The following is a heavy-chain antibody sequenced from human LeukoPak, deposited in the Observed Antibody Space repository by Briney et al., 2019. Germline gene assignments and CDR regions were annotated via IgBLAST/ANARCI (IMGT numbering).Heavy chain of an antibody. CDR1: GDSISTGDYY. CDR3: AREGYHDTSGYYPVTD. D-gene: IGHD3-22*01. CDR2: IHHRRGT. V-gene: IGHV4-30-4*01. Sequence: SETLSLTCTVSGDSISTGDYYWSWIRQSPGKGLEWVGHIHHRRGTFYNPSLQSRLLISVDTSKNHFSLKLNSVTAADTAVYYCAREGYHDTSGYYPVTDWGQGTLATVSS. J-gene: IGHJ4*02.